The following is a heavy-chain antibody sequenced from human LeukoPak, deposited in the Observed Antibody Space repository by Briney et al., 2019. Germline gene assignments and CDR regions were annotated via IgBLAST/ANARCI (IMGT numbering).Heavy chain of an antibody. J-gene: IGHJ3*02. V-gene: IGHV3-48*03. CDR3: TREGGGTDFHDAFDI. Sequence: GGSLRLSCAASGFTFNTYEMNWVRQAPGKGRGGVSYISSGGQAIHYADSVRGRFIISRDNAKISLYLQMNSLRAEDTAIYYCTREGGGTDFHDAFDIWGQGTMVTVSS. D-gene: IGHD1-26*01. CDR1: GFTFNTYE. CDR2: ISSGGQAI.